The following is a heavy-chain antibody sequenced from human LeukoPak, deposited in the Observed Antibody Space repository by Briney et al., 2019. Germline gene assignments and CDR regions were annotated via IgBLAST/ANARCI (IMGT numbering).Heavy chain of an antibody. Sequence: APVKVSCKASGYSFTGYYMHWVRKAPGQGLKWMGWINPNNGGTNYAQKFQGRVTMTRDTSITTAYMELSRLTSDDTAVFYCATDGPQRGLIEYWGQGSLVTVSS. J-gene: IGHJ4*02. V-gene: IGHV1-2*02. CDR1: GYSFTGYY. CDR3: ATDGPQRGLIEY. CDR2: INPNNGGT. D-gene: IGHD3-16*01.